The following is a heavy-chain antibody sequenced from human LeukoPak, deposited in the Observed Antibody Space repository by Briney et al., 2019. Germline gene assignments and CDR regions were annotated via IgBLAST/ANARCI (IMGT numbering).Heavy chain of an antibody. Sequence: GGSLRLSCAASGFTFSAYWMSWGSQAPGEGLGWGVNIKQGGSEQNSVDSVECRFTISRDNAKTSLYLQMNSLRAEDTAVYYCVKNRRGGNAFWSGYYLFDYWGQGTQVTVSS. J-gene: IGHJ4*02. CDR3: VKNRRGGNAFWSGYYLFDY. V-gene: IGHV3-7*01. CDR2: IKQGGSEQ. D-gene: IGHD3-3*01. CDR1: GFTFSAYW.